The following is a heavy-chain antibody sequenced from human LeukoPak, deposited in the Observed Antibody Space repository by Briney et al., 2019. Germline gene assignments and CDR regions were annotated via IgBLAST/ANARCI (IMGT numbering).Heavy chain of an antibody. CDR3: ARVTVVVIISFDI. CDR2: IYYSGST. Sequence: SETLSLTCTVSGGSISSGDYYWSWIRQPPGKGLEWIGYIYYSGSTYYNPSLKSRVTISVDTSKNQPSLKLSSVTAADTAVYYCARVTVVVIISFDIWGQGTMVTVSS. D-gene: IGHD3-22*01. J-gene: IGHJ3*02. V-gene: IGHV4-30-4*08. CDR1: GGSISSGDYY.